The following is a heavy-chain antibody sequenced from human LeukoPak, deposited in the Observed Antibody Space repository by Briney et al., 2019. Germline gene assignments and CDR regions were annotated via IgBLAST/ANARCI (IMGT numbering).Heavy chain of an antibody. CDR1: GFTFSNYA. CDR2: INSDGSGT. Sequence: GGSLRLSCAASGFTFSNYAMSWVRQAPGKGLVWVSRINSDGSGTSDADFVKGRFTISRDNSKNTLYLQMNSLRAEDTAMYYCARDRLTNDAFDIWGQGTMVTVSS. CDR3: ARDRLTNDAFDI. V-gene: IGHV3-74*01. J-gene: IGHJ3*02. D-gene: IGHD2-8*01.